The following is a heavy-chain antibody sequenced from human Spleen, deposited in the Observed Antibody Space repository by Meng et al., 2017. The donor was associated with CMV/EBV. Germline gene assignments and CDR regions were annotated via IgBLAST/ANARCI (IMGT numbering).Heavy chain of an antibody. Sequence: CAASGVTFSRFGMHWVRQTPDKGLEWVAGINYDGRNKYYSASVKGRFTISRDNSEETLYLQMNSLRAEDTAVYYCARAVRGAGRFDYWGQGTLVTVSS. J-gene: IGHJ4*02. CDR2: INYDGRNK. CDR3: ARAVRGAGRFDY. CDR1: GVTFSRFG. D-gene: IGHD3-10*01. V-gene: IGHV3-30*03.